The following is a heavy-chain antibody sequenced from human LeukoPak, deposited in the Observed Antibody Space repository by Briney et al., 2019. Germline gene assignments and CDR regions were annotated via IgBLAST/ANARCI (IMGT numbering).Heavy chain of an antibody. CDR2: VDPEDGET. J-gene: IGHJ3*02. Sequence: ASVKVSCKASGYTFTDYYMHWVQQAPGKGLEWMGRVDPEDGETIYAEKFQGRVTITADTSTDTAYMELSSLRSEDTAVYYCATASHYGGFAFDIWGQGTMVTVSS. D-gene: IGHD4-17*01. CDR3: ATASHYGGFAFDI. V-gene: IGHV1-69-2*01. CDR1: GYTFTDYY.